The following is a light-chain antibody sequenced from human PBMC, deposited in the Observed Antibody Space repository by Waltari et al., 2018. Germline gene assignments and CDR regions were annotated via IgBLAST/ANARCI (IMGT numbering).Light chain of an antibody. Sequence: QSALTQPASVSGSTGQSITISCTGTSSDIGNYALVSWYQQYPGKAPQPILYEVNKRPSVVFNTCSGAKSGKTASLTISALTPEDEADYYCCSYVCISTLFGGGTRLTVL. J-gene: IGLJ3*02. V-gene: IGLV2-23*02. CDR2: EVN. CDR3: CSYVCISTL. CDR1: SSDIGNYAL.